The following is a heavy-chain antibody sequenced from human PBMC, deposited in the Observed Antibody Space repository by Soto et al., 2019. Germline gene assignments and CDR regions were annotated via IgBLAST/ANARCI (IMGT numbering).Heavy chain of an antibody. CDR3: ARDCSTTACPFDF. D-gene: IGHD2-2*01. V-gene: IGHV1-18*01. CDR2: ISAYNGNT. CDR1: GYTFSNYG. J-gene: IGHJ4*02. Sequence: ASVKVSCKASGYTFSNYGISWVRQAPGQGLEWMGWISAYNGNTNYAQKLQGRVTVTTDTSTSTAYMELRSLRSDDTAVYYCARDCSTTACPFDFWGQGTLVTVSS.